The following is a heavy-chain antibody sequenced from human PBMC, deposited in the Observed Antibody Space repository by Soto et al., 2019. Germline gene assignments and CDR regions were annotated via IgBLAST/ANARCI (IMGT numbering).Heavy chain of an antibody. V-gene: IGHV3-30*18. CDR1: GFTFSNYG. Sequence: GSLRLSCAASGFTFSNYGMHWVRQAPGKGLEWVAIISYDGNTYYADSVKGRFTISRDNSKKTLYLQMNSLRAEDTAVYYCAKDGRTHSHSSGWDYFDYWGQGTLVTVSS. CDR3: AKDGRTHSHSSGWDYFDY. D-gene: IGHD6-19*01. CDR2: ISYDGNT. J-gene: IGHJ4*02.